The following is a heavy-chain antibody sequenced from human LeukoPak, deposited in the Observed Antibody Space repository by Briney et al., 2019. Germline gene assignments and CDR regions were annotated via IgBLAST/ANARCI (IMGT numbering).Heavy chain of an antibody. Sequence: PGGSLRLSCAASGFTFSIFAMSWVRQAPGEGLEWVSGISGSGGSTYYADSVKGRFTISRDNSKNTVYLQMNSLRAEDTALYFCAKAQGDLRLGYWGQGSLVTVSS. J-gene: IGHJ4*02. CDR2: ISGSGGST. D-gene: IGHD2-21*02. CDR1: GFTFSIFA. CDR3: AKAQGDLRLGY. V-gene: IGHV3-23*01.